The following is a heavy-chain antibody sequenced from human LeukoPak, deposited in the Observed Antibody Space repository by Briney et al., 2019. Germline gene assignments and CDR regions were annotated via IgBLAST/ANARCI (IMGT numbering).Heavy chain of an antibody. CDR3: ARGSGSSYYFDY. J-gene: IGHJ4*02. V-gene: IGHV1-8*02. CDR2: MNPNSGNT. Sequence: ASVKVSCKASGYTFTGYYMHWVRQATGQGLEWMGWMNPNSGNTGYAQKFQGRVTMTRNTSISTAYMELSSLRSEDTAVYYCARGSGSSYYFDYWGQGTLVTVSS. D-gene: IGHD1-26*01. CDR1: GYTFTGYY.